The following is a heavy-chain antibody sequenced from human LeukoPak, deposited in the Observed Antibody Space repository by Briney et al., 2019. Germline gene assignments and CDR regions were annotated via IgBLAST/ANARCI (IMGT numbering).Heavy chain of an antibody. CDR1: GFTFSSYG. Sequence: GGSLRLSCAASGFTFSSYGMHWVRQPPGKVLEWVAVISYDGSNKYYADSVKGRFTISRDNSKNTLYLQMNSLRAEDTAVYYCAKDGVATIMGGYFDYWGQGTLVTVSS. CDR3: AKDGVATIMGGYFDY. CDR2: ISYDGSNK. J-gene: IGHJ4*02. D-gene: IGHD5-12*01. V-gene: IGHV3-30*18.